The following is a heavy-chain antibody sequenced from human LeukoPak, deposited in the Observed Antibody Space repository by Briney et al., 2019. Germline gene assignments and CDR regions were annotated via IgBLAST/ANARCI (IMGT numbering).Heavy chain of an antibody. D-gene: IGHD2-8*01. Sequence: SETLSLTCTVSGGSISSSSYYWGWIRQPPGKGLEWIGSIYYSGSTYYNPSLKSRVTISVDTSKNQFSLKLSSVTAADTAMYYCARDPYGRYFDLWGRGTLVIVSS. CDR2: IYYSGST. CDR1: GGSISSSSYY. J-gene: IGHJ2*01. V-gene: IGHV4-39*07. CDR3: ARDPYGRYFDL.